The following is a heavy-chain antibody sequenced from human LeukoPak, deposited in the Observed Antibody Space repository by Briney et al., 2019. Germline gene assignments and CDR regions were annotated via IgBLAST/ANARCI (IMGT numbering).Heavy chain of an antibody. D-gene: IGHD3-10*01. J-gene: IGHJ5*02. Sequence: ASVKVSCKASGYTFTGYYMHWVRQAPGQGLEWMGWINPNSGGTNYAQKFQGRVTMTRDKFISTAYLQWSSLKASDTAMYYCARQDGITMVPFDPWGQGTLVTVSS. CDR2: INPNSGGT. V-gene: IGHV1-2*02. CDR1: GYTFTGYY. CDR3: ARQDGITMVPFDP.